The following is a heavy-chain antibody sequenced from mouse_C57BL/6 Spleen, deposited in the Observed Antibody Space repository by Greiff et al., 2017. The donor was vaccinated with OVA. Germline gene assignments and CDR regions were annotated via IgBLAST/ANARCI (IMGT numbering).Heavy chain of an antibody. CDR3: ARKFITTVVADY. Sequence: VQLQQSGAELVKPGASVKLSCKASGYTFTSYWMQWVKQRPGQGLEWIGEIDPSDSYTNYNQKFKGKATLTVDTSSSTAYMQLSSLTSEDSAVYYCARKFITTVVADYWGQGTTLTVAS. CDR1: GYTFTSYW. J-gene: IGHJ2*01. V-gene: IGHV1-50*01. CDR2: IDPSDSYT. D-gene: IGHD1-1*01.